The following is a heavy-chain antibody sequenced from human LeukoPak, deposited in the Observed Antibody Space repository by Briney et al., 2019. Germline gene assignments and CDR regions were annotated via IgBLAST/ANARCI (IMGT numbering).Heavy chain of an antibody. J-gene: IGHJ5*02. Sequence: GGSLRLSCGASGITFSSYSMNWVRQAPGKGLEWVSYISSSGSTKYYADSVKGRFTISRDNARNSLYLQMNSLRAEDTAVYYCARGFGRPWGQGTLVTVSS. CDR2: ISSSGSTK. D-gene: IGHD3-10*01. CDR1: GITFSSYS. CDR3: ARGFGRP. V-gene: IGHV3-48*01.